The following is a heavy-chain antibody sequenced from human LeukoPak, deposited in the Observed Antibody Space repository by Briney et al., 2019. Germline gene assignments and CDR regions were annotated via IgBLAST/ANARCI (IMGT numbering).Heavy chain of an antibody. CDR2: ITGSSTWT. J-gene: IGHJ2*01. V-gene: IGHV3-23*01. CDR1: GFPLGTYG. Sequence: PGGSLRLSCEASGFPLGTYGVTCVRQAPGKALEWVSGITGSSTWTYYADSVRGRFTISRDNSKNTLQLQMNNRTADDTAIYYCARELVSLGTGYFDLWGRGTLVTVSS. CDR3: ARELVSLGTGYFDL. D-gene: IGHD7-27*01.